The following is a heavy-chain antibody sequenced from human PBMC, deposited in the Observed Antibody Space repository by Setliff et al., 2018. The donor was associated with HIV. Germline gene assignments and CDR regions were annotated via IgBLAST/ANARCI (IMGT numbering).Heavy chain of an antibody. CDR1: GFTFSNYG. CDR3: ARSRGIGNYHWDV. V-gene: IGHV3-33*01. Sequence: PGGSLRLSCTASGFTFSNYGMQWVRQAPGKGLEWVAVVWHDGRTKYYVDSVKGRFTISRDNSKNALYLQMNSLRAEDTAVYYCARSRGIGNYHWDVWGTGTTVTISS. D-gene: IGHD3-10*01. J-gene: IGHJ6*03. CDR2: VWHDGRTK.